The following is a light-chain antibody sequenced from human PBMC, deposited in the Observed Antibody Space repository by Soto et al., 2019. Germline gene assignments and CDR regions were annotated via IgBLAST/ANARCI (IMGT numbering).Light chain of an antibody. CDR3: QSYDSSLSVSYV. V-gene: IGLV2-14*01. CDR2: EVS. CDR1: SSDVGGYNY. J-gene: IGLJ1*01. Sequence: QSALTQPASVSGSPGQSITISCTGTSSDVGGYNYVSWYQQHPGKAPKLMIYEVSNRPSGVSNRFSGSKSGNTASLTISGLQAEDEADYYCQSYDSSLSVSYVFGTGTKVTVL.